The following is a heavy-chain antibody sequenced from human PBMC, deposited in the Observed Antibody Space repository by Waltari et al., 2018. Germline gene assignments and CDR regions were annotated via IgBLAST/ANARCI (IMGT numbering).Heavy chain of an antibody. CDR1: GGSFSGYY. J-gene: IGHJ3*02. CDR3: ARRLYYDYVWGSYRHHDAFDT. D-gene: IGHD3-16*02. CDR2: INHSGST. Sequence: QVQLQQWGAGLLKPSETLSLTCAVYGGSFSGYYWSWIRQPPGKGLEWIGEINHSGSTNYNPSLKRRVTISVDTSKNQFSLKLSSVTAADTAVYYCARRLYYDYVWGSYRHHDAFDTWGQGTMVTVSS. V-gene: IGHV4-34*01.